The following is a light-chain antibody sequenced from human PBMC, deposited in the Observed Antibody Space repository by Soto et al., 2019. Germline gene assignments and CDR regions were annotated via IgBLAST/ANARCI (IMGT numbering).Light chain of an antibody. CDR2: GAS. J-gene: IGKJ1*01. CDR1: QSVSSSY. Sequence: EIVLTQSPGTLSLSPGERATLSCRASQSVSSSYLAWYQQKPGQAPRLLIYGASSRATGIPDRFSGSGSGTDFALTISRLEPEDFAVYYCQQDGSLPRTFGQGTKVEIK. V-gene: IGKV3-20*01. CDR3: QQDGSLPRT.